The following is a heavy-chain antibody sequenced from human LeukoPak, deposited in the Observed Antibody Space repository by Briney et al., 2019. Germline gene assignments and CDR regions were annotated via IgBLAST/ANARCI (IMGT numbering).Heavy chain of an antibody. CDR2: IIPIFGTA. CDR1: GGTFSSYA. CDR3: ARAAATALHFDY. J-gene: IGHJ4*02. D-gene: IGHD6-25*01. Sequence: SVNVSCKAYGGTFSSYAISWVRQAPGQGLEWMGGIIPIFGTANYAQMFRGRVTITTDQSTSTAYMELSSLRSEDTAVYYCARAAATALHFDYWGQGTLVSVCS. V-gene: IGHV1-69*05.